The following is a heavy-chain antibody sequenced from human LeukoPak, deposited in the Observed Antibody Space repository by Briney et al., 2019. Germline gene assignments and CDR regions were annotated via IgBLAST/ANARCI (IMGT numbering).Heavy chain of an antibody. J-gene: IGHJ3*02. Sequence: ASVKVSCKASGYTFTNYYIHWVREAPGQGLEWMGIINPRDVSTSYAQKFQGRVTVTRDTSTSTVYMELSRLRSEDTAVYYCAREEQWHKEAFDIWGQGTMVTVSS. CDR2: INPRDVST. V-gene: IGHV1-46*01. CDR1: GYTFTNYY. CDR3: AREEQWHKEAFDI. D-gene: IGHD6-19*01.